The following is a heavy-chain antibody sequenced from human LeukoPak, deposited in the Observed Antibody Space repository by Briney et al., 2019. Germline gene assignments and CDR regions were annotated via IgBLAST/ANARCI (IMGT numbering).Heavy chain of an antibody. CDR1: GGTFSSYA. Sequence: ASAKVSCKASGGTFSSYAISWVRQAPGQGLEWMGRIIPILGIANYAQKFQGRVTITADKSTSTAYMELRSLRSEDTAVYYCARDGYSGYDRSWFDPWGQGTLVTVSS. D-gene: IGHD5-12*01. CDR2: IIPILGIA. V-gene: IGHV1-69*04. J-gene: IGHJ5*02. CDR3: ARDGYSGYDRSWFDP.